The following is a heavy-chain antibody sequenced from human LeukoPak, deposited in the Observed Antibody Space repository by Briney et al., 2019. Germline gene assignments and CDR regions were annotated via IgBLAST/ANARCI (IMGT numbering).Heavy chain of an antibody. V-gene: IGHV4-34*01. D-gene: IGHD5-24*01. CDR1: GGSFSGYY. CDR2: INHSGST. Sequence: SETLSLTCAVYGGSFSGYYWSWIRQPPGKGLEWIGEINHSGSTNYNPPLKSRVTISVDTSKNQFSLKLSSVTAADTAVYYCARVRGKWLHNQPLDYWGQGTLVTVSS. J-gene: IGHJ4*02. CDR3: ARVRGKWLHNQPLDY.